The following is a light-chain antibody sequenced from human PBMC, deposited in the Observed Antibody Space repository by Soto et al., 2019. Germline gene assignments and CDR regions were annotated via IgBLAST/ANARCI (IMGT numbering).Light chain of an antibody. Sequence: QSALTQPASVSGSPGQSITISCTGTSSDVGAYDFVSWYQQHPGKAPKYLIYEVSNRPSGVSDRFSGSKSGTTASLTISGLQAEDEADYYCSSYTSSTSLPDVFGTGTKLTVL. CDR1: SSDVGAYDF. CDR2: EVS. J-gene: IGLJ1*01. V-gene: IGLV2-14*01. CDR3: SSYTSSTSLPDV.